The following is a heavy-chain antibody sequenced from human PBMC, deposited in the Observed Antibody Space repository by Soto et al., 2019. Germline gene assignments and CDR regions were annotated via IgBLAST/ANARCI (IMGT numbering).Heavy chain of an antibody. V-gene: IGHV3-30*18. CDR1: GFTFSSYG. CDR3: AKDVGDGYNYYYGMDV. Sequence: QVQLVESGGGVVQPGRSLRLSCAASGFTFSSYGMHWVRQAPGKGLEWVAVISYDGSNKYYADSVKVRFTISKDNSKNTLYLQMNSLRAEDTAVYYCAKDVGDGYNYYYGMDVWGQGTTVTVSS. CDR2: ISYDGSNK. D-gene: IGHD1-26*01. J-gene: IGHJ6*02.